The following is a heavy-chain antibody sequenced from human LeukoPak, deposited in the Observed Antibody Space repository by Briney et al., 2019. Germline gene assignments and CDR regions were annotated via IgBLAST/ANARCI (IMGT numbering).Heavy chain of an antibody. J-gene: IGHJ4*02. Sequence: SETLSLTCTVSGGSISSYYWSWIRQPPGKGLEWIGYIYYSGSTNYNSSLKSRVTISVDTSKNQFSLKLSSVTAADTVVYYCARLDSSGYYYFDYWGQGTLVTVSS. D-gene: IGHD6-19*01. V-gene: IGHV4-59*08. CDR1: GGSISSYY. CDR3: ARLDSSGYYYFDY. CDR2: IYYSGST.